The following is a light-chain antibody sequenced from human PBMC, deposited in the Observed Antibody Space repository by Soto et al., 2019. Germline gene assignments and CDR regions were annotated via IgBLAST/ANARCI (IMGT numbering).Light chain of an antibody. J-gene: IGKJ4*01. CDR3: LQDYNYPLT. CDR2: AAS. Sequence: AMQMTHSPSSLSASVGDRVTITCRASQGIRNDLGWYQQKPGKAPKLLIYAASNLQSGVPLRFSGSGSGTDFILTISSLQPDDFASYYCLQDYNYPLTFGGGTKVEIK. CDR1: QGIRND. V-gene: IGKV1-6*01.